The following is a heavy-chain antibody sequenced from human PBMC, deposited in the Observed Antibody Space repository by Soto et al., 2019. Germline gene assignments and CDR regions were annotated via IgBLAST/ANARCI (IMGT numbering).Heavy chain of an antibody. CDR2: INSDGSVS. Sequence: EVQLVESGGGLVQPGGSLRLSCAASGFTFSNYWMYWVRQAPGKGLEWVSRINSDGSVSSYADSVKGRLTICRDNVKNTLYLQMDSLRAEDTAVYYCARGDCVGCTCYSLAGSFYYYMDVWGKGTTVTVFS. J-gene: IGHJ6*03. CDR3: ARGDCVGCTCYSLAGSFYYYMDV. CDR1: GFTFSNYW. V-gene: IGHV3-74*02. D-gene: IGHD2-15*01.